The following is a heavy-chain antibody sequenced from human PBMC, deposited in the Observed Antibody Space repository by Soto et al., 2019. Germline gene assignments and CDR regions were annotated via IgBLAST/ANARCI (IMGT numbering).Heavy chain of an antibody. CDR3: ARITGSGPNAFDI. J-gene: IGHJ3*02. CDR1: GGSISPYY. Sequence: QVQLQESGPGLVKPSETLSLTCTVSGGSISPYYWSWIRHPPGKALEWIGYIFYSGSTNYNPSLEVRVTFSVDMSKTQFSLKLGSVTAADTAVYYCARITGSGPNAFDIWGQGTMVTVSS. V-gene: IGHV4-59*01. CDR2: IFYSGST. D-gene: IGHD3-10*01.